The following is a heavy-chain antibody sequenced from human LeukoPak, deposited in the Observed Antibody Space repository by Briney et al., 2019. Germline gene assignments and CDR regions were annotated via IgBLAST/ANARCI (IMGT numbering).Heavy chain of an antibody. CDR3: AKRYYDFPLDY. J-gene: IGHJ4*02. Sequence: GGSLRLSCAGSGFTVSSSYMGWVRQAPGKGLVWVSSISANGGETHYADSVKGRFTISRDNSKNTLYLQINNPRVEDTAVYYCAKRYYDFPLDYWGQGTLVTVSS. CDR1: GFTVSSSY. CDR2: ISANGGET. D-gene: IGHD3-3*01. V-gene: IGHV3-23*01.